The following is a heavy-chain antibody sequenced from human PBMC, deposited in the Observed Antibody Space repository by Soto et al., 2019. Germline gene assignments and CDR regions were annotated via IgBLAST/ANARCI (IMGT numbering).Heavy chain of an antibody. V-gene: IGHV3-11*03. CDR1: GFTFSDYY. CDR2: IGTSSSYT. D-gene: IGHD3-22*01. Sequence: GGSLRLSCAASGFTFSDYYMSWIRQAPGKGLEWVSYIGTSSSYTNYADSVKGRFTISRDNAKNSLYLQMNSLRAEDTAVYYCARGDYYDTSGPFSDAFDIWGQGTMVT. J-gene: IGHJ3*02. CDR3: ARGDYYDTSGPFSDAFDI.